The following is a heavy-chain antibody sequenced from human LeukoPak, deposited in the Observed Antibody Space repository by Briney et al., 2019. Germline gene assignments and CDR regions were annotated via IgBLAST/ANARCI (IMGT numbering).Heavy chain of an antibody. CDR2: ISGSGGST. CDR1: GFTFSSYA. D-gene: IGHD3-22*01. V-gene: IGHV3-23*01. Sequence: PGGSLRLSCAASGFTFSSYAMSWVRQAPGKGLEWVPAISGSGGSTYYADSVKGRFTISRDNSKNTLYLQMNSLRAEDTAVYYCAKARFRYYYDSSGYPIDYWGQGTLVTVSS. J-gene: IGHJ4*02. CDR3: AKARFRYYYDSSGYPIDY.